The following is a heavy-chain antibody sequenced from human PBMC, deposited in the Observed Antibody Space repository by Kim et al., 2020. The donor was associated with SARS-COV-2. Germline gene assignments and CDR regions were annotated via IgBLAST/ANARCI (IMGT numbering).Heavy chain of an antibody. CDR1: RFTFASYG. J-gene: IGHJ4*02. CDR3: AKGYDSSTYFSTDS. D-gene: IGHD3-22*01. Sequence: RGSLRLSCSASRFTFASYGMHWVRQAPGQGLEWVAFISYSGYDEYYADSVKGRFTISRDNSKNMLYLEMNTLRAEDTAFYYCAKGYDSSTYFSTDSWGQGTLVIVSS. CDR2: ISYSGYDE. V-gene: IGHV3-30*18.